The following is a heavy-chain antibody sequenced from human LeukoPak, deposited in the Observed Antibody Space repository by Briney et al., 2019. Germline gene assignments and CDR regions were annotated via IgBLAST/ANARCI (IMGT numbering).Heavy chain of an antibody. CDR3: AKEGLYSSGWTPDY. CDR2: IRYDGSNK. D-gene: IGHD6-19*01. V-gene: IGHV3-30*02. Sequence: GGSLRLSCAASGFTFSSYGMHWVRQAPGKGLEWVAFIRYDGSNKYYADSVKGRFTISRDNSKNTLYLQMNSLRAEDTAVYYCAKEGLYSSGWTPDYWGQGTLVTVSS. CDR1: GFTFSSYG. J-gene: IGHJ4*02.